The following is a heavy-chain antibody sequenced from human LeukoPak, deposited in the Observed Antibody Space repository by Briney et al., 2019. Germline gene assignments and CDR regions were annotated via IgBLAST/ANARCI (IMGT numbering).Heavy chain of an antibody. CDR2: FDPEDGET. CDR3: ATLVSLDSSSCYRWFDP. D-gene: IGHD6-13*01. CDR1: VYTRTELS. J-gene: IGHJ5*02. Sequence: ASVKVSCKVSVYTRTELSMHWVRQPPGKGLEGMGGFDPEDGETIYAQKFQGRVTMTEDTSRDTAYMEVSTMRSEDPAVYYCATLVSLDSSSCYRWFDPWGQGTLVTVSS. V-gene: IGHV1-24*01.